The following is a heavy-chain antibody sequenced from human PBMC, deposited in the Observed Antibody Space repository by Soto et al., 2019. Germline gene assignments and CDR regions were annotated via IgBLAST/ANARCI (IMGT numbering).Heavy chain of an antibody. V-gene: IGHV4-61*01. CDR2: IYYSGST. J-gene: IGHJ5*02. CDR3: AREIYDILTGSPGGWFDP. CDR1: GGSVSSGSYY. Sequence: SETLSLTCTVSGGSVSSGSYYWSWIRQPPGKGLEWIGYIYYSGSTNYNPSLKSRVTISVDTSKNQFSLKLSSVTAADTAVYYCAREIYDILTGSPGGWFDPWGQGTLVTV. D-gene: IGHD3-9*01.